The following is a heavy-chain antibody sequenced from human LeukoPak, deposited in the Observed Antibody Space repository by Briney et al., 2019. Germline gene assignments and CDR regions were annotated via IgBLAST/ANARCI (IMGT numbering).Heavy chain of an antibody. V-gene: IGHV3-74*01. D-gene: IGHD2-8*01. CDR3: AREGAYCTNGVCYGVHAFDI. J-gene: IGHJ3*02. CDR1: VFTFSSYW. Sequence: GSPRLSCAAPVFTFSSYWMHWVRQAPGKGLVWVSRINSDGSSTSYADSVKGRFTISRDNAKNTLYLQMNSLRAEDTAVYYCAREGAYCTNGVCYGVHAFDIWGQGTMVTVSS. CDR2: INSDGSST.